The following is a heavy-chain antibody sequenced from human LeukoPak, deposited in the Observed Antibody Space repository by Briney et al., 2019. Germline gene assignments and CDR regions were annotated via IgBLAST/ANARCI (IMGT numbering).Heavy chain of an antibody. D-gene: IGHD3-3*01. CDR3: VRLMYYDFWSGYYYYYYYMDV. J-gene: IGHJ6*03. V-gene: IGHV3-7*01. CDR2: IKQDGSEK. Sequence: GGSLRLSCAASGLTFSSYWMSWVRQAPGKGLEWVANIKQDGSEKYYVDSVKGRFTISRDNAKNSLYLQMNSLRAEDTAVYYCVRLMYYDFWSGYYYYYYYMDVWGKGTTVTVSS. CDR1: GLTFSSYW.